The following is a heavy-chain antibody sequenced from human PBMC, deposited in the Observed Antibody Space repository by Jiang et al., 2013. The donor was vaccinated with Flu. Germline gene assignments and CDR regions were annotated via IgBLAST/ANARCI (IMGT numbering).Heavy chain of an antibody. D-gene: IGHD3-16*01. CDR3: ARLGASQIYHGLDV. CDR2: LNYLGTA. Sequence: GDSIRGGSLYWGWIRQTPGKGLEWIGHLNYLGTAYYNPSLKSRVTMSVDVSKNSFSLRLTSVTAADTGVYFCARLGASQIYHGLDVWGQGTTVTVSS. CDR1: GDSIRGGSLY. J-gene: IGHJ6*02. V-gene: IGHV4-39*02.